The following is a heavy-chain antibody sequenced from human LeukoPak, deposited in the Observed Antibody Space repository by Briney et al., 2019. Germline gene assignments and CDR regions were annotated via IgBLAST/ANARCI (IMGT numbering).Heavy chain of an antibody. CDR2: ISAYNGNT. CDR3: ARDVYDFWSGYYTWYFDY. D-gene: IGHD3-3*01. J-gene: IGHJ4*02. CDR1: GYTFTSFG. V-gene: IGHV1-18*01. Sequence: ASAKVSCKASGYTFTSFGISWGRQAPGHGLKCMEWISAYNGNTNFAQKLLGIVTMTTATSRSTGETELWSLRSDDTAVYYCARDVYDFWSGYYTWYFDYWGQGTLVTVSS.